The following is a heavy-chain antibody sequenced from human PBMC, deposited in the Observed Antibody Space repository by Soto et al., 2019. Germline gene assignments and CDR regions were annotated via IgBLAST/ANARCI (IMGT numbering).Heavy chain of an antibody. D-gene: IGHD1-26*01. CDR2: ITSTTSDI. CDR1: GFPFSSYN. CDR3: ARPYRGSYSFDY. J-gene: IGHJ4*02. Sequence: PGGSLRLSCAASGFPFSSYNMNWVRQAPGKGLEWVSSITSTTSDIYYADSVKGRFTISRDNAKNSLYLHMNSLRAEDTAVYYCARPYRGSYSFDYWGQGTLVTVSS. V-gene: IGHV3-21*01.